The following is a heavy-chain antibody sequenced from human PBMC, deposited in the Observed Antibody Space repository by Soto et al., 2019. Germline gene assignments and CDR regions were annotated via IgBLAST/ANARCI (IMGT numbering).Heavy chain of an antibody. Sequence: SETLSLTCAVSRYSICSGYYWGWIRQPPGKGLEWIGSIYHSGSTYYNPSLKSRVTISLDTSKNQFSLKLSSVTAAVTAVYYCARGEWELFDFDYWGQGTLVTVSS. D-gene: IGHD1-26*01. CDR2: IYHSGST. CDR3: ARGEWELFDFDY. CDR1: RYSICSGYY. J-gene: IGHJ4*02. V-gene: IGHV4-38-2*01.